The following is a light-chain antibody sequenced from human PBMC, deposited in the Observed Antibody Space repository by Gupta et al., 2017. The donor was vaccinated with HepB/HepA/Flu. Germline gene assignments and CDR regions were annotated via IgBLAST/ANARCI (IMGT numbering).Light chain of an antibody. CDR1: QSLLHSNGYNY. Sequence: DIAMTQHPLSLPVTPGEPASISCRSSQSLLHSNGYNYLDWYLQKPGQSPQLLIYLGSNRASGVPDRFSGSGSGTDFTLKISRVEAEDVGVYYCMQALQTPTFGGGTKVEIK. J-gene: IGKJ4*01. CDR2: LGS. V-gene: IGKV2-28*01. CDR3: MQALQTPT.